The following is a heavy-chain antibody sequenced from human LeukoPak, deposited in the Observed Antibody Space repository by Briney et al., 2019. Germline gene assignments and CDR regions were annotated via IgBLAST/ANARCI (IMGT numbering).Heavy chain of an antibody. V-gene: IGHV3-30-3*01. CDR2: MSYDGSND. Sequence: GGSLRLSCAASGFTFSSFAMHWVRQAPGKGLEWLAVMSYDGSNDYYAGSLKGRFTISRDNAKNSLYLQMNSLRAEDTAVYYCARVKGYYYDSSGYYYLDYWGQGTLVTVSS. CDR1: GFTFSSFA. D-gene: IGHD3-22*01. J-gene: IGHJ4*02. CDR3: ARVKGYYYDSSGYYYLDY.